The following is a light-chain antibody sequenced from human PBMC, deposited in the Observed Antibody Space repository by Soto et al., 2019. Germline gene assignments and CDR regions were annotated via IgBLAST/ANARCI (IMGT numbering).Light chain of an antibody. CDR1: QSIRNY. J-gene: IGKJ1*01. Sequence: DIQVTQSPSSLSASVGDRVTISCRASQSIRNYVSWYQQKPGTAPKLLIRAASTLQSGVPSRFSGSGSGTDFTPTISSLQIEDFATYFCQQTDSTPQTFGQGTNVEI. V-gene: IGKV1-39*01. CDR3: QQTDSTPQT. CDR2: AAS.